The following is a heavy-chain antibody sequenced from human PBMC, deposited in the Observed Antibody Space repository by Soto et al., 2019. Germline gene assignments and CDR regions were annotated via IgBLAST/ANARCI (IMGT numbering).Heavy chain of an antibody. V-gene: IGHV4-4*02. J-gene: IGHJ4*02. D-gene: IGHD6-6*01. CDR3: MGRGKESSSSGY. CDR1: GGSLSRSSC. Sequence: SETRSRTWAPSGGSLSRSSCWSCLRQTPGKGLDRRGEIYHTGSTDYNTSLKRRVTISVDISKNQCSLKLSSVTAADTAVDYSMGRGKESSSSGYWGQGALVSVSS. CDR2: IYHTGST.